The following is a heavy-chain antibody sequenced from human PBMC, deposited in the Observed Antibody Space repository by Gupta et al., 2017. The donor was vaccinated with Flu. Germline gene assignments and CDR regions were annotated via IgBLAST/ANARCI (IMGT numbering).Heavy chain of an antibody. V-gene: IGHV4-34*01. Sequence: SDYIWTWIRQSPGQGLEWIGEINHSGSITYTPSLKSRVSMSVDTSKRQVSLKITSMTAADTAMYFCVGGREVPNSHYFMDVWGRGTTVTVSS. J-gene: IGHJ6*03. CDR3: VGGREVPNSHYFMDV. CDR2: INHSGSI. CDR1: SDYI. D-gene: IGHD3-10*01.